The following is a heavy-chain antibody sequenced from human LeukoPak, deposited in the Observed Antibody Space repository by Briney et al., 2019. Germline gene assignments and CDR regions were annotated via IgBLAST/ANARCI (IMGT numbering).Heavy chain of an antibody. D-gene: IGHD3-10*01. V-gene: IGHV3-48*04. Sequence: GGSLRLSCAASGFTFSSYSMNWVRQAPGKGLEWVSYISSSGSTIYYADSVKGRFTISRDNAKNSLYLQMNSLRAEDTAVYYCARDRRYYYGSGTPLYYYYYMDVWGKGTTVTISS. CDR3: ARDRRYYYGSGTPLYYYYYMDV. CDR2: ISSSGSTI. CDR1: GFTFSSYS. J-gene: IGHJ6*03.